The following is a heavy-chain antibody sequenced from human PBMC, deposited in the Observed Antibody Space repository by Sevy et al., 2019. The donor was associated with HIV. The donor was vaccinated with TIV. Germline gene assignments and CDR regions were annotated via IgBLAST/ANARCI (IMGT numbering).Heavy chain of an antibody. Sequence: ASVKVSCKASGYTLSSYGISWVRHVPGQGLEWLGWFSIYNGNTDYAQKVQGRVTMTTDTSTNTAYMELRSLRSDDTAVYYCARSTQVAGRSNWFDPWGQGTLVTVSS. CDR2: FSIYNGNT. V-gene: IGHV1-18*01. J-gene: IGHJ5*02. CDR1: GYTLSSYG. CDR3: ARSTQVAGRSNWFDP. D-gene: IGHD6-19*01.